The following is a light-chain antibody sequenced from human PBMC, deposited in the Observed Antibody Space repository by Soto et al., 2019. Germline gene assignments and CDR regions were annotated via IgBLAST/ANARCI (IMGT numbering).Light chain of an antibody. CDR1: QSVRTN. V-gene: IGKV3-11*01. CDR3: QQRSNWPIT. J-gene: IGKJ1*01. Sequence: TQSPAALSASPGESATLSRRASQSVRTNLAWYQQKPGQAPRLLIFDASNRATGIPARFSGSGSGTDFTLTISSLEPEDFAVYYCQQRSNWPITFGQGTKVDIK. CDR2: DAS.